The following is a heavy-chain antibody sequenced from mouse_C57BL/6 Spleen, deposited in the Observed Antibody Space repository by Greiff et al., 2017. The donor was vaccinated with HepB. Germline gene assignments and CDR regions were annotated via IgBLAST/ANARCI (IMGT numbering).Heavy chain of an antibody. J-gene: IGHJ2*01. CDR1: GFTFSSYA. Sequence: EVQLQESGGGLVKPGGSLKLSCAASGFTFSSYAMSWVRQTPEKRLEWVATISDGGSYTYYPDNVKGRFTISRDNAKNNLYLQMSHLKSEDTAMYYCARDPGDRGFDYWGQGTTLTVSS. CDR3: ARDPGDRGFDY. CDR2: ISDGGSYT. V-gene: IGHV5-4*01. D-gene: IGHD3-3*01.